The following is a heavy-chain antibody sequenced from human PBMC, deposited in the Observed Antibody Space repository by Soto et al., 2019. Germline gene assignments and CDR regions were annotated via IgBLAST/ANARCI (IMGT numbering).Heavy chain of an antibody. Sequence: QVQLVQSGAEVKKPGASVKVSCKASGYTFTSYGISWVRQAPGHGLEWMGWISAYNGNTNYAQRLQGRVTMTTDTSTRTESMELSSRRSDDTAVYYCASSTAAAVNFDYWGKGTLGTVSS. D-gene: IGHD6-13*01. CDR1: GYTFTSYG. CDR3: ASSTAAAVNFDY. CDR2: ISAYNGNT. J-gene: IGHJ4*02. V-gene: IGHV1-18*01.